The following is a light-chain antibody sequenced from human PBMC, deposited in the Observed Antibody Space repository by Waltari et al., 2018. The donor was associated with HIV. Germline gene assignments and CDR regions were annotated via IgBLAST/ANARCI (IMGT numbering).Light chain of an antibody. CDR1: RSNIGSKY. Sequence: QSVLTQPPSASGTPGQRVTISCSGSRSNIGSKYVYWYQQLPGTAPKLLIYRNNQRPSGVPDRFSGSKSGTSASLAISGLRSEDEADYYCTAWVDSLSGLWVFGGGTKLTVL. CDR3: TAWVDSLSGLWV. J-gene: IGLJ3*02. CDR2: RNN. V-gene: IGLV1-47*01.